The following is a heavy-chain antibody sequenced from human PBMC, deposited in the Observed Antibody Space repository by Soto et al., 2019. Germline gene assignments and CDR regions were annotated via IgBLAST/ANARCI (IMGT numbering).Heavy chain of an antibody. CDR2: ISAYNGDT. V-gene: IGHV1-18*01. Sequence: WASVKVSCKASGYTFSNYGISWVRQAPGQGLEWMGWISAYNGDTHYAQKFQGRVTMSTDTSTSTAYVELRSLSSEDTAVYYCARGRPLQLWLPGVVFRGQGTTVTVSS. D-gene: IGHD5-18*01. CDR1: GYTFSNYG. CDR3: ARGRPLQLWLPGVVF. J-gene: IGHJ6*02.